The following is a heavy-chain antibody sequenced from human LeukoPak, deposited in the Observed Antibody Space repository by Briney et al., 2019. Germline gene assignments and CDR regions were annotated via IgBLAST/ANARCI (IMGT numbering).Heavy chain of an antibody. CDR3: ARGADGDYYFDY. D-gene: IGHD2-21*02. CDR2: INAGNGNT. V-gene: IGHV1-3*03. J-gene: IGHJ4*02. Sequence: ASVKVSCKASGYTFTSYAMHWVRQAPGQRLEWMGWINAGNGNTKYSQEFQGRVTITRDTSASTAYMELSSLRSEDMAVYYCARGADGDYYFDYWGQGTLVTVSS. CDR1: GYTFTSYA.